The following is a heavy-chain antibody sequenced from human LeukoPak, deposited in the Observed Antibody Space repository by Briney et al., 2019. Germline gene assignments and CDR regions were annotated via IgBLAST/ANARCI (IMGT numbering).Heavy chain of an antibody. Sequence: AAVTVTFMGSGYTFIKDTFHGVGQAPGKGGEGMGWSSGNNGNTNYAQKFQPRVTLTTDTSTNTAYLELRSLRSDDTAVYYCARVSNTRGSTDNYFDSWGQGTLVTVSS. J-gene: IGHJ4*02. CDR2: SSGNNGNT. CDR1: GYTFIKDT. D-gene: IGHD3-9*01. V-gene: IGHV1-18*01. CDR3: ARVSNTRGSTDNYFDS.